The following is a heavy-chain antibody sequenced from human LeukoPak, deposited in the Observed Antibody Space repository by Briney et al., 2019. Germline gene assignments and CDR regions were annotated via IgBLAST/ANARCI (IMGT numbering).Heavy chain of an antibody. CDR3: TTLGPYSSGWYSVFDAFDI. D-gene: IGHD6-19*01. J-gene: IGHJ3*02. CDR1: GFTFSNAW. CDR2: IKSKTDGGTT. Sequence: PGGSLRLSCAASGFTFSNAWMSWVRQAPGKGLEWVGRIKSKTDGGTTDYAASVKGRFTISRDDSKNTLYLQMNSLKTEDTAVYYCTTLGPYSSGWYSVFDAFDIWGQGTMVTVSS. V-gene: IGHV3-15*01.